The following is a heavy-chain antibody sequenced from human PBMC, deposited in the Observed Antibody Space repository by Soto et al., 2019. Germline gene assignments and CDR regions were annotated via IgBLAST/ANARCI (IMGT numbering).Heavy chain of an antibody. Sequence: QVHPVQSGAEVKKPGASVKVSCKASGYTFTSYGITWVRQAPGQGLEWMGWISAHNGNTDYAQKLQGRVIVTRDTSTSTAYMELRSLRSADTAVYYCARGRYGDYWGQGALVTVSS. D-gene: IGHD1-1*01. CDR1: GYTFTSYG. J-gene: IGHJ4*02. CDR2: ISAHNGNT. V-gene: IGHV1-18*01. CDR3: ARGRYGDY.